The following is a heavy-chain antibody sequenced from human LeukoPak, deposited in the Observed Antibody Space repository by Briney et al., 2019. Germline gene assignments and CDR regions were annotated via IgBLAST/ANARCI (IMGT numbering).Heavy chain of an antibody. V-gene: IGHV3-23*01. CDR1: GFTFDRYW. CDR3: AKDPSSTSYNWFDP. J-gene: IGHJ5*02. Sequence: GGSPRLSCAASGFTFDRYWMSWVRQAPGKGLEWVSAISGSGGSTYYADSVKGRFTISRDNSKNTLYLQMNSLRAEDTAVYYCAKDPSSTSYNWFDPWGQGTLVTVSS. D-gene: IGHD2-2*01. CDR2: ISGSGGST.